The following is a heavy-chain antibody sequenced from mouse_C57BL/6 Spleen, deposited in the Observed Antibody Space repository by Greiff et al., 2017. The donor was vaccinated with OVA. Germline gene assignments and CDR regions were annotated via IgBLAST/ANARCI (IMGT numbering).Heavy chain of an antibody. V-gene: IGHV1-66*01. J-gene: IGHJ4*01. CDR1: GYSFTSYY. Sequence: VKLMESGPELVKPGASVKISCKASGYSFTSYYIHWVKQRPGQGLEWIGWIYPGSGNTKYNEKFKGKATLTADTSSSTAYMQLSSLTSEDSAVYYCARHGPYAMDDWGQGTSVTVSS. CDR3: ARHGPYAMDD. CDR2: IYPGSGNT. D-gene: IGHD1-1*01.